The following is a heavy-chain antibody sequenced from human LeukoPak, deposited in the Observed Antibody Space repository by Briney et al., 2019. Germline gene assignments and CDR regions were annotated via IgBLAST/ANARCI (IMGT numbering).Heavy chain of an antibody. CDR2: INASGGST. CDR3: ARNGRPLSYYGSGSRYFDY. CDR1: GYTFTSYY. J-gene: IGHJ4*02. V-gene: IGHV1-46*01. D-gene: IGHD3-10*01. Sequence: ASVKVSCKASGYTFTSYYMHWVRQAPGQGLEWMGIINASGGSTSYAQKFQGRVTMTRDTSTSTVYMELSSLRSEDTAVYYCARNGRPLSYYGSGSRYFDYWGQGTLVTVSS.